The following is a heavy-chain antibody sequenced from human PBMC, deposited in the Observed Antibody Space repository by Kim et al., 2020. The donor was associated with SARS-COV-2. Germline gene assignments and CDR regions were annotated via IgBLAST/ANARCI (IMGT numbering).Heavy chain of an antibody. D-gene: IGHD3-10*01. CDR3: ARDVLLWFGDHSWLIDY. Sequence: VKGRFTISRDNSKNTLYLQMNSLRAEDTAVYYCARDVLLWFGDHSWLIDYWGQGTLVTVSS. V-gene: IGHV3-30*07. J-gene: IGHJ4*02.